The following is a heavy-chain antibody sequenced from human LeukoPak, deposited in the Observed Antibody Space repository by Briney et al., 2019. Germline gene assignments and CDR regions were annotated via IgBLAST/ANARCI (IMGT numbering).Heavy chain of an antibody. CDR3: ARGGGLDV. V-gene: IGHV3-7*03. CDR1: GFTFSSYW. J-gene: IGHJ6*02. Sequence: PGGFLRLSCAASGFTFSSYWMNWARQAPGKGLEWVASINHNGNVNYYVDSVKGRFTISRDNAKNSLYLQMSNLRVEDTAVYFCARGGGLDVWGQGATVTVSS. D-gene: IGHD3-16*01. CDR2: INHNGNVN.